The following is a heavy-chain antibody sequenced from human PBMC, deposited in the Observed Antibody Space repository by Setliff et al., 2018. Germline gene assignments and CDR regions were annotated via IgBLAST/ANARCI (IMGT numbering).Heavy chain of an antibody. CDR2: LFDSGKT. CDR3: AKDPHYDPTYSLPGHGFNI. V-gene: IGHV4-38-2*02. Sequence: PSETLSLTCAVSGYSISSGYYWGWIRQSPGKGLEWIGTLFDSGKTYYNPSLQSRVSISVDTSKNQFSLRLRSATAADTAMYYCAKDPHYDPTYSLPGHGFNIWGPGTMVTVSS. J-gene: IGHJ3*02. CDR1: GYSISSGYY. D-gene: IGHD3-22*01.